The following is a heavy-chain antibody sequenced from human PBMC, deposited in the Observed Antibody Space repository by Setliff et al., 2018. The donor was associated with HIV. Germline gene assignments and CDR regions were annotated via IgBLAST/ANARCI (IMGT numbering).Heavy chain of an antibody. CDR2: VYHSGTT. CDR3: MRGRSITIFGVAYFDF. D-gene: IGHD3-3*01. CDR1: GYSISTAYY. J-gene: IGHJ4*02. V-gene: IGHV4-38-2*01. Sequence: SETLSLTCAVYGYSISTAYYWGWIRQPPGKGLEWIGSVYHSGTTYYNPSLKSRVTISVDMSNNQFSLKVTSVTAADTAVYYCMRGRSITIFGVAYFDFWGQGTQVTVSS.